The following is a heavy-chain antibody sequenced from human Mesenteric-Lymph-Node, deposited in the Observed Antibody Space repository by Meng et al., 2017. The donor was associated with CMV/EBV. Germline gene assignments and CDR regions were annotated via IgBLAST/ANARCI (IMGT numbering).Heavy chain of an antibody. Sequence: GSLRLSCTVSGGSISSSNYYWGWIRQPPGKGLEWSASVDYSERTYYNPSLKSRVTISVDTSKNQFSLKLSSLTAADTAVYYYARGGIGGMDYWGQGTLVTVSS. J-gene: IGHJ4*02. D-gene: IGHD3-16*01. CDR2: VDYSERT. CDR1: GGSISSSNYY. CDR3: ARGGIGGMDY. V-gene: IGHV4-39*07.